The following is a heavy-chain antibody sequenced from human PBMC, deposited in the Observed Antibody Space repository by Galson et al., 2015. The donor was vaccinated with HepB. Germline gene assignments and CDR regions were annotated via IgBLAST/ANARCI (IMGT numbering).Heavy chain of an antibody. CDR3: ARVIGARAQYYYDSSGYLDY. J-gene: IGHJ4*02. D-gene: IGHD3-22*01. CDR2: IWYDGSNK. V-gene: IGHV3-33*08. Sequence: SLRLSCAASGFTFSSYGMHWVRQAPGKGLEWVAVIWYDGSNKYYADSVKGRFTISRDNSKNTLYLQMNSLRAEDTAVYYCARVIGARAQYYYDSSGYLDYWGQGTLVTVSS. CDR1: GFTFSSYG.